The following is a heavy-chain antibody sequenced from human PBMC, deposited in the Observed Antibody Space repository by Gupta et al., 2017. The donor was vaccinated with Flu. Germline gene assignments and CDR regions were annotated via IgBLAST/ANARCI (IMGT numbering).Heavy chain of an antibody. CDR3: ARGMDGGWFDP. Sequence: EVQLVESGGGLVQPGGSLKLSCAASGFTFSGSTIHWVRQASGKGLEWLSRIRSKANSYATAYAASVKGRFTISRDDSKNTAYLQMDSLQTDDTAVYYCARGMDGGWFDPRGQGTLVTVSS. J-gene: IGHJ5*02. CDR1: GFTFSGST. V-gene: IGHV3-73*01. CDR2: IRSKANSYAT.